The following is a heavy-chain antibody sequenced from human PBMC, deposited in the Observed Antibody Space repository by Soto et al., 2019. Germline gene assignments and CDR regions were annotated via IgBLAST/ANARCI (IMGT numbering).Heavy chain of an antibody. CDR1: GASVSSGY. CDR2: MYFGGSF. Sequence: SETLSLTCTVSGASVSSGYWSWIRQSPGKGLEWIGFMYFGGSFNYNPSLTSRATISVDTSKNQFSLKLTSVTAADTAVYYCARSYYDSTGFAVEPWGQGTLVTVSS. V-gene: IGHV4-59*02. CDR3: ARSYYDSTGFAVEP. J-gene: IGHJ5*02. D-gene: IGHD1-26*01.